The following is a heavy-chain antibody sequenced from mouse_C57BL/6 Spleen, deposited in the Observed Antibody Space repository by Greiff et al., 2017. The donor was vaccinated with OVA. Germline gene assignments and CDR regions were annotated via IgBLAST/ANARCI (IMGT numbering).Heavy chain of an antibody. CDR2: ISSGSSTN. CDR3: ARGDDGYPDY. Sequence: EVQGVESGGGLVKPGGSLKLSCAASGFTFSDYGMHWVRQAPEKGLEWVAYISSGSSTNYYADTVKGRFTISRDNAKNTLFMQMTSLRSEDTAMYDCARGDDGYPDYWGQGTTLTVSS. D-gene: IGHD2-3*01. CDR1: GFTFSDYG. J-gene: IGHJ2*01. V-gene: IGHV5-17*01.